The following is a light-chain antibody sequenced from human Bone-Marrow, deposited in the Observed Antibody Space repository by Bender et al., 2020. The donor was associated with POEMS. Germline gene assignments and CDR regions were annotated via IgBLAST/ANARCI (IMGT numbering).Light chain of an antibody. J-gene: IGLJ1*01. CDR3: SSFAGGNIYV. V-gene: IGLV2-8*01. Sequence: QSALTQPPSASGSPGQSVTISCTGTSSDVGGYNYVSWYQQHPGKAPKLMICEVNKRPSGVPDRFSGSKSDNTASLTVSGLQAEDEADYYCSSFAGGNIYVFGTGTKVTVL. CDR2: EVN. CDR1: SSDVGGYNY.